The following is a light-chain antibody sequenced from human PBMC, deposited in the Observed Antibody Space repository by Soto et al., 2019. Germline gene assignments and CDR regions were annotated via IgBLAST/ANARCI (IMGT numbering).Light chain of an antibody. V-gene: IGKV3-15*01. CDR3: QQYNNWPPDRT. Sequence: EIVMTQSPATLSVTPGERATLSCRASQSVSSNLAWYQQKPGQAPRLLIYGASTRATGIPARFSGSGSGTEFTLTISGLQSEVFAIYFCQQYNNWPPDRTFGQGTKVEIK. CDR2: GAS. J-gene: IGKJ1*01. CDR1: QSVSSN.